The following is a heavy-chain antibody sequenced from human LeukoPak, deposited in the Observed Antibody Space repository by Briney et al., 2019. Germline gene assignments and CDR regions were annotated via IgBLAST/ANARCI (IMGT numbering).Heavy chain of an antibody. CDR2: IYYSENT. V-gene: IGHV4-59*12. Sequence: SETLSLTCTVSGGSITSYYWSWIRQPPGKGLEWIGYIYYSENTNYNPSLKSRVTISVDKSKNQFSLKLSSVTAADTAVYYCARGGLLWFGESYFDYWGQGTLVTVSS. CDR3: ARGGLLWFGESYFDY. J-gene: IGHJ4*02. D-gene: IGHD3-10*01. CDR1: GGSITSYY.